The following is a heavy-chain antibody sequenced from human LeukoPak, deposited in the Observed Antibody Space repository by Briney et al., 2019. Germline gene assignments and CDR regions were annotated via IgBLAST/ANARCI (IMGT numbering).Heavy chain of an antibody. CDR2: IIPIFGTA. J-gene: IGHJ5*02. V-gene: IGHV1-69*05. CDR1: GGTFSSYA. D-gene: IGHD1-26*01. CDR3: AATSGTYYWFDP. Sequence: ASVKVSCKASGGTFSSYAISWLRQAPEHGLEWMGGIIPIFGTANYAQKFQGRVTITTDESTSTAYMELSSLRSEDTAVYYCAATSGTYYWFDPWGQGTLVTVSS.